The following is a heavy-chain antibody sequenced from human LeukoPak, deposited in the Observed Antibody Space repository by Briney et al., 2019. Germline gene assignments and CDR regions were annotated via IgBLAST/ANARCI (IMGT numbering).Heavy chain of an antibody. CDR2: TYYRSSWYN. CDR3: ARETSHFDY. V-gene: IGHV6-1*01. J-gene: IGHJ4*02. CDR1: GDRVSSNSVA. Sequence: SQTLSLTCVISGDRVSSNSVAWNWIRQSPSGGLEWLGRTYYRSSWYNDCAVSVKSRITIKPDTSKNQFFLQLNSVTPEDTAVYYCARETSHFDYWGQGTLVTVSS.